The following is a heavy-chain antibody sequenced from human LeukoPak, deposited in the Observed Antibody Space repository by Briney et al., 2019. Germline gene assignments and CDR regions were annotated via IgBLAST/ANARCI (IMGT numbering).Heavy chain of an antibody. D-gene: IGHD3-3*01. J-gene: IGHJ4*02. V-gene: IGHV3-48*03. CDR1: GFTFSSYE. CDR2: ISSSGSTI. CDR3: ARDPVPMWSGYPFDY. Sequence: GGSLRLSCAASGFTFSSYEMNGVRQAPGKGLEGVSYISSSGSTIYYADSVKGRFTISRDNAKNSLYLQMNGLRAEDTALYYCARDPVPMWSGYPFDYWGQGTLVTVSS.